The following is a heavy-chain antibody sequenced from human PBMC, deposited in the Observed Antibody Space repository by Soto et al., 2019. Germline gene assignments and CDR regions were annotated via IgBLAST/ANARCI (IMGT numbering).Heavy chain of an antibody. CDR1: CYSISSGYY. V-gene: IGHV4-38-2*01. D-gene: IGHD6-13*01. CDR2: IYHSGST. CDR3: ARAPIAALGY. J-gene: IGHJ4*02. Sequence: GPVFSSETLSLTCAVSCYSISSGYYLGVIRQPPGKGLEWIGSIYHSGSTYYNPSLKSRVTISVDTSKNQFSLKLSSVTAADTAVYYCARAPIAALGYWGQGTLVTVSS.